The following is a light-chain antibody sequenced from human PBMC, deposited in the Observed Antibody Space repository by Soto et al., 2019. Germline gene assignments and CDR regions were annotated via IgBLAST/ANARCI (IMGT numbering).Light chain of an antibody. CDR1: QSVSSN. CDR2: GAS. J-gene: IGKJ1*01. Sequence: EIVMTQSPATLSVSPGERATLSCRASQSVSSNLAWYQQKPGQAPGLLISGASSRATGIPARFSGSGSGTDFTLTISSLQSEDFAVYYCQQYGTLPITFGQGTKVDI. CDR3: QQYGTLPIT. V-gene: IGKV3-15*01.